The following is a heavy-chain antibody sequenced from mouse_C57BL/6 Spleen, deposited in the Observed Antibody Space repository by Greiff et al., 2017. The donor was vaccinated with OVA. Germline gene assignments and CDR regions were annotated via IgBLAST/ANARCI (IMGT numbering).Heavy chain of an antibody. CDR2: IDPANGNT. V-gene: IGHV14-3*01. Sequence: EVQLVESVAELVRPGASVKLSCTASGFNIKNTYMHWVKQRPEQGLEWIGRIDPANGNTKYAPKFQGKATITADTSANTAYLQLSSLPAEETAIYYCAREGHYYGSSYGYWGQGTTLTVSS. CDR1: GFNIKNTY. J-gene: IGHJ2*01. CDR3: AREGHYYGSSYGY. D-gene: IGHD1-1*01.